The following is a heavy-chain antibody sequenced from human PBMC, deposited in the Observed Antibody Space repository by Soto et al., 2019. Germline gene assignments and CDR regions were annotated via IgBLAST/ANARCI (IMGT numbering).Heavy chain of an antibody. CDR2: IFYSGST. CDR1: SASISSYY. J-gene: IGHJ4*02. CDR3: ATGDDSSCHWFRN. V-gene: IGHV4-59*01. D-gene: IGHD6-13*01. Sequence: SETLSLTCTVSSASISSYYWNWIRQPPGRGLEWIGYIFYSGSTNYNPSLKSRVTISVDTSKNQFSLKLNSVTAADTAVYYCATGDDSSCHWFRNWGQGTLVTVS.